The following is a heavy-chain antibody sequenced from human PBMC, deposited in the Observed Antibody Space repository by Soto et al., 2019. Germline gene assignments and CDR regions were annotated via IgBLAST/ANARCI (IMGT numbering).Heavy chain of an antibody. CDR2: IYYSGST. CDR3: ARHNGPLYVGYYYDMDV. J-gene: IGHJ6*02. V-gene: IGHV4-59*08. CDR1: GGSINNYY. Sequence: LSLTSTDSGGSINNYYLSWIRQPTGKGLEWIGYIYYSGSTNYNPSLKSRVTISVDTSKNQFSLKLSSVTAADTAVYYCARHNGPLYVGYYYDMDVWGQGTTVTVS. D-gene: IGHD3-16*01.